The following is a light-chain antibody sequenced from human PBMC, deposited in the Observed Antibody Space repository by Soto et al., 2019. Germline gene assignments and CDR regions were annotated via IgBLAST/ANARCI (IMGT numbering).Light chain of an antibody. Sequence: QSVLTQPPSASGTPGQRVTISCSGSSSNIGSNNVNWYQQLPGTAPKLLIYSNDRRPSGVPDRFSGSKSGTSASLAISGRQSEDEADYYCAAWDDGLDGYVFGTGTKVTVL. CDR2: SND. J-gene: IGLJ1*01. V-gene: IGLV1-44*01. CDR3: AAWDDGLDGYV. CDR1: SSNIGSNN.